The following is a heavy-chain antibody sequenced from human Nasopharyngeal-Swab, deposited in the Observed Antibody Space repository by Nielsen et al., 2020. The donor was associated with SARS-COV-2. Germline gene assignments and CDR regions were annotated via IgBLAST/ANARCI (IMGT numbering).Heavy chain of an antibody. CDR1: GFTYDDYA. J-gene: IGHJ3*02. V-gene: IGHV3-9*01. CDR2: ITWNNGP. CDR3: ARDVGTDVATTDSDAFDI. D-gene: IGHD5-12*01. Sequence: SLKISCAASGFTYDDYAMHWVRQAPGKGLEWVSGITWNNGPAYTDSVKGRFTISRDNAYNSVYLQMNGLRAEDTAVYYCARDVGTDVATTDSDAFDIWGQGTMVTVSS.